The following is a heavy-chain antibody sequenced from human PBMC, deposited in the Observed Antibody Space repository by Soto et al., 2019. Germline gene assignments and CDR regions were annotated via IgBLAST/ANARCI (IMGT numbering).Heavy chain of an antibody. V-gene: IGHV1-69*13. CDR1: GGTFSSYA. D-gene: IGHD3-16*01. J-gene: IGHJ6*02. CDR2: IIPIFATA. CDR3: AQCLLGVNYYYGMDV. Sequence: ASVKVSCKASGGTFSSYAINWVRQAPGQGLEWMGGIIPIFATADYAQKFQGRVTITADESTSTAYMELSSLRSEVTAVYYCAQCLLGVNYYYGMDVWGQGTTVTVSS.